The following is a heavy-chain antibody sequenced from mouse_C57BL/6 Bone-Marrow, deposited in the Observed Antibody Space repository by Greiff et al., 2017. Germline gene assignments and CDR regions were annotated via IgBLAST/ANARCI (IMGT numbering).Heavy chain of an antibody. CDR2: INPGSGGT. D-gene: IGHD1-1*01. CDR3: AREGGYYNGSADY. CDR1: GYAFTNYL. J-gene: IGHJ2*01. V-gene: IGHV1-54*01. Sequence: QVQLQQSGAELVRPGTSVKVSCKASGYAFTNYLIEWVKQRPGQGLEWIGVINPGSGGTTYNEKFKGKATLTADKSSSTAYMQLSILTSEDSAVYYCAREGGYYNGSADYWGQGTTLTVSS.